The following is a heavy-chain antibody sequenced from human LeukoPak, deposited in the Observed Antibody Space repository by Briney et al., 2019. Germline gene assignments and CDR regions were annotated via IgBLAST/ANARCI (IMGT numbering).Heavy chain of an antibody. CDR2: ISGSGGST. CDR3: AKATEQWLAYYFDY. Sequence: GGSLRLSCTASGFTFGDYAMSWVRQAPGKGLEWVSAISGSGGSTYYADSVKGRFTISRDNSKNTLYLQMNSLRAEDTAVYYCAKATEQWLAYYFDYWGQGTLVTVSS. D-gene: IGHD6-19*01. V-gene: IGHV3-23*01. J-gene: IGHJ4*02. CDR1: GFTFGDYA.